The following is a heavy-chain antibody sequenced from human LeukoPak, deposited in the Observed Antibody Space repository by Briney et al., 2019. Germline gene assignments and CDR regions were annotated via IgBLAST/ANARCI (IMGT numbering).Heavy chain of an antibody. J-gene: IGHJ4*02. CDR3: ARVGGYDFFGDYFDY. D-gene: IGHD5-12*01. V-gene: IGHV3-7*03. CDR1: GFTFSSYW. CDR2: IKQDGSEK. Sequence: PGGSLRLSCAASGFTFSSYWMSWVRQDPGKGLEWVANIKQDGSEKYYVDSVKGRFTISRDNAKNSLYLQMNSLRAEDTAVYYCARVGGYDFFGDYFDYWGQGTLVTVSS.